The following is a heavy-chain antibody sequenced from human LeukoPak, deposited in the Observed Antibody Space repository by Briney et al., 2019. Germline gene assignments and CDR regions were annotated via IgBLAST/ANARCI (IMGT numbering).Heavy chain of an antibody. D-gene: IGHD5-24*01. CDR1: GYSFTGYL. CDR3: ARVATMHYYFDY. Sequence: GSPLHICCKASGYSFTGYLIGWVRQMPGKGLEWMVIIYPGNCDTRYSPALRGQVTISADKSSSPAYLQWSSLKASNTAMYYCARVATMHYYFDYWGQGTLVTVSS. V-gene: IGHV5-51*01. CDR2: IYPGNCDT. J-gene: IGHJ4*02.